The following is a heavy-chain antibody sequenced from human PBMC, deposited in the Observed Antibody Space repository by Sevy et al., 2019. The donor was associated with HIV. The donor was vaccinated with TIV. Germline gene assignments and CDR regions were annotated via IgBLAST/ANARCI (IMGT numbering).Heavy chain of an antibody. CDR1: GFTFSNAW. D-gene: IGHD6-6*01. Sequence: GGSLRLSCAASGFTFSNAWMSWVRQAPGKGLEWVGRIKRKTDGGTTDYAAPVKGRFTISRDDSKNTLYLQMNSLKTEDTAVYYCTTEYSSSSGYYYYGMDVWGPGTTVTVSS. CDR2: IKRKTDGGTT. J-gene: IGHJ6*02. CDR3: TTEYSSSSGYYYYGMDV. V-gene: IGHV3-15*01.